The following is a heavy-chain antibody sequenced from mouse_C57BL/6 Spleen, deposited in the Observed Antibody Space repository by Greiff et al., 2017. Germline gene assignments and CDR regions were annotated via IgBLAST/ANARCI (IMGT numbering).Heavy chain of an antibody. CDR3: ARSTTVVENDAMDY. CDR1: GYTFTDYY. Sequence: EVQLQQSGPVLVKPGASVKMSCKASGYTFTDYYMNWVKQSHGKSLEWIGVINPYNGGTSYNQKFKGKATLTVDKSSSTAYMELNSLTSEDSAVYYCARSTTVVENDAMDYWGQGTSVTVSS. V-gene: IGHV1-19*01. CDR2: INPYNGGT. D-gene: IGHD1-1*01. J-gene: IGHJ4*01.